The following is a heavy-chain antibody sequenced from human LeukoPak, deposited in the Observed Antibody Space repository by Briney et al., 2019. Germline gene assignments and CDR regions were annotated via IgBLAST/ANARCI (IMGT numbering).Heavy chain of an antibody. Sequence: GGSLRLSCAASGFTFSSYGMHWVRQAPGKGLEWVAFIRYDGSNKYYADSVKGRFTISRDNSKNTLYLQMNSLRAEDTAVYYCAREVVAAAPHWYFDLWGRGTLVTVSS. D-gene: IGHD6-13*01. CDR1: GFTFSSYG. V-gene: IGHV3-30*02. CDR2: IRYDGSNK. J-gene: IGHJ2*01. CDR3: AREVVAAAPHWYFDL.